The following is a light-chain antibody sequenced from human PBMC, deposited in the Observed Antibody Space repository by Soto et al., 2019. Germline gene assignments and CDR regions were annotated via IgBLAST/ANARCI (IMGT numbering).Light chain of an antibody. Sequence: EIVLTQSPGTLSLSPGERVTLSCRASQSVSSDLAWYHQKPGQAPRLLIYGASTRATGIPARFSGSGSGTEFTLTINSLQSEDFAVYYCQQYNNWPRTFGQPTKADIK. V-gene: IGKV3-15*01. J-gene: IGKJ1*01. CDR2: GAS. CDR1: QSVSSD. CDR3: QQYNNWPRT.